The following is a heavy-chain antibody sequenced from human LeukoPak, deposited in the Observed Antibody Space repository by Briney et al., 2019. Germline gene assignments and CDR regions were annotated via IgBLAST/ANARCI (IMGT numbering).Heavy chain of an antibody. Sequence: ASVKVSCKASGYTFSNYGISWVRQAPGLGLEWMGWTSYNGNTNYAQKFQDRVTMNTDTSTTTAYMELRSLESDDTAVYYCARHSGSGWQVLGYWRQGTLVTVSS. J-gene: IGHJ4*02. CDR3: ARHSGSGWQVLGY. D-gene: IGHD6-19*01. CDR1: GYTFSNYG. V-gene: IGHV1-18*04. CDR2: TSYNGNT.